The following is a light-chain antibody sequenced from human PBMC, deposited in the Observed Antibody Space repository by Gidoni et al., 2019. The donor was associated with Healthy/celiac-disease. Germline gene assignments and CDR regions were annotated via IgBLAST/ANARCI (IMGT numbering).Light chain of an antibody. Sequence: DIVLTQSPDSLAVSLGEWATINCKSSPSVLYSSNNKNYLAWYQQKPGQPPKLLIYWASTRESGVPDRFSGSGSGTDFTLTINSLQAEDVAVYYCQQYYKILTFGGGTKVQIK. CDR1: PSVLYSSNNKNY. V-gene: IGKV4-1*01. CDR3: QQYYKILT. J-gene: IGKJ4*01. CDR2: WAS.